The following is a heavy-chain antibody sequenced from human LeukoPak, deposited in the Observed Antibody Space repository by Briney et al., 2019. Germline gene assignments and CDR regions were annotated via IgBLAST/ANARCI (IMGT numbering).Heavy chain of an antibody. CDR3: ARGSFSYDFWSGYYTGLGAFDI. Sequence: KPSETLSLTCTVSGGSISSYYWSWIRQPAGKGLEWIGRIYTDGSTYYNPSLKSRVTMSVDTSKNQFSLKLSSVTAADTAVYYCARGSFSYDFWSGYYTGLGAFDIWGQGTMVTVSS. V-gene: IGHV4-4*07. CDR2: IYTDGST. J-gene: IGHJ3*02. D-gene: IGHD3-3*01. CDR1: GGSISSYY.